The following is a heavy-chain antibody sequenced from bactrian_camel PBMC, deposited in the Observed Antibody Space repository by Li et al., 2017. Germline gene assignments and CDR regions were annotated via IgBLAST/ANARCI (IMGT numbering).Heavy chain of an antibody. CDR3: AAETWGCRGNWNVRRNYPY. D-gene: IGHD8*01. Sequence: HVQLVESGGGSVQAGGSLRLSCLVSTYTYSSNCMGWFRQAPGKEREGVAAIYTGDGTTYYADSVKGRFTISQDNAKNTLYSQMNSVKPEDTAIYYCAAETWGCRGNWNVRRNYPYWGQGTQVTVS. CDR1: TYTYSSNC. J-gene: IGHJ4*01. V-gene: IGHV3S1*01. CDR2: IYTGDGTT.